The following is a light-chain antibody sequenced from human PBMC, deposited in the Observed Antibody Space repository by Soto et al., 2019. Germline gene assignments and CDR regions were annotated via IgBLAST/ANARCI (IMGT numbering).Light chain of an antibody. CDR2: DTS. J-gene: IGKJ1*01. V-gene: IGKV3-20*01. CDR3: QHYGTSMWT. CDR1: QSVSSSS. Sequence: EIVLTQSPGTLSLSPGERATLSCRAGQSVSSSSLSWYQQKPGQAPRLLIYDTSSRATDIPDRFSGSGSGTDFTLTISRLEPEDFTVYYCQHYGTSMWTFGQGTTVEIK.